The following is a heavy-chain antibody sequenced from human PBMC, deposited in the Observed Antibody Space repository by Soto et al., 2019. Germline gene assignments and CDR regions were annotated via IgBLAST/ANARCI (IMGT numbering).Heavy chain of an antibody. CDR2: ISWNSGSI. V-gene: IGHV3-9*01. D-gene: IGHD2-2*01. CDR1: GFTFDDYA. J-gene: IGHJ4*02. CDR3: AKGGQLLTEGGGY. Sequence: EVQLVESGGGLVQPGRSLRLSCAASGFTFDDYAMHWVRQAPGKGLEWVSGISWNSGSIGYADSVKGRFTTSRDNAKNSLYLQVNSLGAEDTALYYCAKGGQLLTEGGGYWGQGTLVTVSS.